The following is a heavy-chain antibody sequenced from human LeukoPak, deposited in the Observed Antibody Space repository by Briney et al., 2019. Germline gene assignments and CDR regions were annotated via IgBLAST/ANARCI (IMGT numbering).Heavy chain of an antibody. Sequence: ASVKVSCKASGYTFTSYDINWVRQATGQGVEWMGWMNPNSGNTGYAQKFQGRVTMTRNTSISTAYMELSSLRSEDTAVYYCARGRAHAYYDFWSGPHAGPNWFDPWGQGTLVTVSS. CDR2: MNPNSGNT. CDR1: GYTFTSYD. J-gene: IGHJ5*02. V-gene: IGHV1-8*01. D-gene: IGHD3-3*01. CDR3: ARGRAHAYYDFWSGPHAGPNWFDP.